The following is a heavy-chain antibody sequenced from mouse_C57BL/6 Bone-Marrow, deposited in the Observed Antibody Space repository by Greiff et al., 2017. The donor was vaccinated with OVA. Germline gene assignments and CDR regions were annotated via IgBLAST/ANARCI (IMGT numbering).Heavy chain of an antibody. D-gene: IGHD1-1*02. V-gene: IGHV5-4*03. Sequence: EVKLVESGGGLVKPGGSLKLSCAASGFTFSSYGMHWVRQTPEKRLEWVASISNGGSTIYYPDNVKGRFTISRDNAKNTLCLQMSHLKSEDTAMYYCARDAGAGGFDFWGTGTTLTVSS. CDR1: GFTFSSYG. J-gene: IGHJ1*03. CDR2: ISNGGSTI. CDR3: ARDAGAGGFDF.